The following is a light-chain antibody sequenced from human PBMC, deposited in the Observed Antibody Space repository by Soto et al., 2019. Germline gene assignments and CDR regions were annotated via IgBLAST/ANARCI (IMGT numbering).Light chain of an antibody. CDR1: SSNIGRGYD. Sequence: QSVLTQPPSVSGAPGQRVTISCTGSSSNIGRGYDVHWYQQFPGSAPRLLLSGDSNRPSGVPDRFSGSSSGTSASLAITGLQAEDDADYYCQTVDSSLTISWVFGGGTKVTVL. J-gene: IGLJ3*02. V-gene: IGLV1-40*01. CDR2: GDS. CDR3: QTVDSSLTISWV.